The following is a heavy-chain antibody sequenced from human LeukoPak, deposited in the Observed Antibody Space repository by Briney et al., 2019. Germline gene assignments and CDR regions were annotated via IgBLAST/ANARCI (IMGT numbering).Heavy chain of an antibody. CDR2: FDPEDGET. V-gene: IGHV1-24*01. CDR1: GYTLTELS. CDR3: ATSQLVPHYYYYYGMDV. J-gene: IGHJ6*02. Sequence: VASVTVSCKVSGYTLTELSMHWVRPAPRKGLEWMGGFDPEDGETIYALKFQGRVTMTEDTSTDTAYMELSSLRSEDTAVYYCATSQLVPHYYYYYGMDVWGQGTTVTVSS. D-gene: IGHD6-13*01.